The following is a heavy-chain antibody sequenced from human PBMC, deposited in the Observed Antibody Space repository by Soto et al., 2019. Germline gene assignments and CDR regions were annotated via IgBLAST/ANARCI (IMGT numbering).Heavy chain of an antibody. V-gene: IGHV6-1*01. Sequence: SQTLSLTCAISGDSVSSNSAAWNWIRQSPSRGLEWLGRTYYRSKWYNDYAVSVKSRITINPDTSKNQFSLQLNSVTPEDTAVYYCARVEGYCSGGSCYGGLLHGMDVWGQGTTVTVSS. CDR2: TYYRSKWYN. CDR1: GDSVSSNSAA. D-gene: IGHD2-15*01. CDR3: ARVEGYCSGGSCYGGLLHGMDV. J-gene: IGHJ6*02.